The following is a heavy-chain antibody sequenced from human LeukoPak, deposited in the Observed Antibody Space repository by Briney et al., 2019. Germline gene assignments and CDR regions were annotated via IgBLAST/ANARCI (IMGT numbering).Heavy chain of an antibody. CDR2: ISSSGSTI. CDR1: GFTFSDYY. CDR3: ARDGPSIVTRYYFDY. Sequence: GGSLRLSCAASGFTFSDYYMSWIRQAPGKGLEWVSYISSSGSTIYYADSVKGRFTISRDNAKNSLYLQMNSLRAEDTAVYYCARDGPSIVTRYYFDYWGQGTLVTVSS. D-gene: IGHD6-6*01. V-gene: IGHV3-11*04. J-gene: IGHJ4*02.